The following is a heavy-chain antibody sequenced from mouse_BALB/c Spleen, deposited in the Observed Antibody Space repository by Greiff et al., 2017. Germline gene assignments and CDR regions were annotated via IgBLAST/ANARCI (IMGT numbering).Heavy chain of an antibody. J-gene: IGHJ4*01. CDR2: ISSGSSTI. D-gene: IGHD2-1*01. Sequence: EVQLVESGGGLVQPGGSRKLSCAASGFTFSSFGMHWVRQSPEKGLEWVAYISSGSSTIYYADTVKGRFTISRDNPKNTLFLQMTRLRSEDTTIYYCTRRDGNYDYYAMDYWGQGTSGTVSS. CDR3: TRRDGNYDYYAMDY. V-gene: IGHV5-17*02. CDR1: GFTFSSFG.